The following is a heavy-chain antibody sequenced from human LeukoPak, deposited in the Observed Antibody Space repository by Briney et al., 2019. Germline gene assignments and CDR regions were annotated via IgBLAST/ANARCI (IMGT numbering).Heavy chain of an antibody. J-gene: IGHJ3*01. CDR1: GFKFYDYG. Sequence: PGGSLRLSCAASGFKFYDYGMRWVRQAPGKGWAWACAINLKGAWTGYADSVKGRFTISTDNAKNSLYLQMNSLRAEDTALYYCAGYYYDSSRGFDLCGQGTRVTVSS. CDR2: INLKGAWT. CDR3: AGYYYDSSRGFDL. D-gene: IGHD3-22*01. V-gene: IGHV3-20*04.